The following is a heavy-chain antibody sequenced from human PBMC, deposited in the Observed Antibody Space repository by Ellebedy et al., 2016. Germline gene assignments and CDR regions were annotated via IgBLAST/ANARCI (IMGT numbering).Heavy chain of an antibody. CDR1: GYSFTSYW. V-gene: IGHV5-10-1*01. J-gene: IGHJ4*02. CDR2: IDPSDSYT. D-gene: IGHD4-23*01. CDR3: ARRLPLRWSTPEIQFDY. Sequence: GASLKISXKGSGYSFTSYWISWVRQMPGKGLEWMGRIDPSDSYTNYSPSFQGHVTISADKSISTAYLQWSSLKASDTAMYYCARRLPLRWSTPEIQFDYWGQGTLVTVSS.